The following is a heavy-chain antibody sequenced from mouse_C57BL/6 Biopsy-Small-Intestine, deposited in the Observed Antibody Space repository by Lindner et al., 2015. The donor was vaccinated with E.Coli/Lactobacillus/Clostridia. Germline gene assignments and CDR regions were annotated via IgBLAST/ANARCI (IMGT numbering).Heavy chain of an antibody. Sequence: VQLQESGAEFVKPGASVKMSCKASGYTFTNYWMTWVRQRPGQGPEWIGEIYPGGGYTNYNEKFQGKATLTADKSSSKAYMQFISLTSEDSAIYYCARKAGDYHFGTSHYFDYWGQGTTLTVSS. J-gene: IGHJ2*01. CDR1: GYTFTNYW. CDR3: ARKAGDYHFGTSHYFDY. D-gene: IGHD1-1*01. V-gene: IGHV1-63*01. CDR2: IYPGGGYT.